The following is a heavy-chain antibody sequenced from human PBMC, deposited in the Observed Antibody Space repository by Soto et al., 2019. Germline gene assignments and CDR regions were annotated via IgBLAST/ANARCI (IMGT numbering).Heavy chain of an antibody. CDR1: GFTFSSYA. D-gene: IGHD3-10*01. Sequence: QVQLVESGGGVVQPGRSLRLSCAASGFTFSSYAMHWVRQAPGKGLEWVAVISYDGSNKYYADSVKGRFTISRDNSKNTLYLQMNSLRAEDTAVYYCARGKGRLWFGEYFDYWGQGTLVTVSP. CDR2: ISYDGSNK. CDR3: ARGKGRLWFGEYFDY. J-gene: IGHJ4*02. V-gene: IGHV3-30-3*01.